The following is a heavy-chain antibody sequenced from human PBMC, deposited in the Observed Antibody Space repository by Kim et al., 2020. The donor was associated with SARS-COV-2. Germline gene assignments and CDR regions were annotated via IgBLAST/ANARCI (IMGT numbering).Heavy chain of an antibody. J-gene: IGHJ4*02. Sequence: PSLQSRVTISVDTSKNQFSLKLSSVTAADTAVYYCARHHYGAVAGYYFDYWGQGTLVTVSS. V-gene: IGHV4-39*01. D-gene: IGHD6-19*01. CDR3: ARHHYGAVAGYYFDY.